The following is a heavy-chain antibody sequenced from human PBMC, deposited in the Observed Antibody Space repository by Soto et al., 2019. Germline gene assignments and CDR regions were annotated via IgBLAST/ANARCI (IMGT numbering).Heavy chain of an antibody. Sequence: QVQLQESGPGLVKPSQTLSLTCIVSGVSISSGDDYWSWIRQPPGKGLEWIGDIYSSGSTYYNPSLRSRVTISADTSKNQFSLKLTSVTAADTAVYYCARGGGYDYWGQGALVTVSS. D-gene: IGHD3-22*01. CDR2: IYSSGST. V-gene: IGHV4-30-4*01. CDR1: GVSISSGDDY. CDR3: ARGGGYDY. J-gene: IGHJ4*02.